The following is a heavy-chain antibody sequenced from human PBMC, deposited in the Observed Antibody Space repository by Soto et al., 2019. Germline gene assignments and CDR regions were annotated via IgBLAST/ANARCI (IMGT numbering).Heavy chain of an antibody. CDR1: GDSISSSSYC. V-gene: IGHV4-39*01. D-gene: IGHD3-22*01. CDR2: KYYTGTS. Sequence: SETLSLTCTVSGDSISSSSYCWGWIRQPPGKGLEWIGSKYYTGTSHYNPSLNSRVTISVDTSDNQFSLKLTSVTAADTAVYYCARRGDCSGGSCYSQDFYYYDSSGYYWDNWFDPWGQGTLVTVSS. CDR3: ARRGDCSGGSCYSQDFYYYDSSGYYWDNWFDP. J-gene: IGHJ5*02.